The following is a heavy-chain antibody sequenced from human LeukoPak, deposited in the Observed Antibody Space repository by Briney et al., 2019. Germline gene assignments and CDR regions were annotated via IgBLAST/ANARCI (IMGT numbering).Heavy chain of an antibody. D-gene: IGHD3-3*01. Sequence: ASVKVSCKASGYTFTSYDINWVRQATGQGLEWMGWMNPNSGNTGYAQKFRGRVTMTRNTSISTAYMELSSLRSEDTAVYYCARAGSDFWGEFDYWGQGTLVTVSS. CDR2: MNPNSGNT. CDR1: GYTFTSYD. J-gene: IGHJ4*02. CDR3: ARAGSDFWGEFDY. V-gene: IGHV1-8*01.